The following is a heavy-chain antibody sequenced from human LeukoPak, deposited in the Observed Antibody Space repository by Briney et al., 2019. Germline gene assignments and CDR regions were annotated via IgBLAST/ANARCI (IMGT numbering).Heavy chain of an antibody. V-gene: IGHV4-4*07. J-gene: IGHJ5*02. D-gene: IGHD3-10*01. CDR2: IYTSGST. CDR3: AREVVDGSGKSITSDCFDP. Sequence: KSSETLSLTCTVSGGSISSYYWSWIRQPAGKGLEWIGRIYTSGSTNYNPSLKSRVTISVDKSKNQFSLKLSSVTAADTAVHYCAREVVDGSGKSITSDCFDPWGQGSLVTVSS. CDR1: GGSISSYY.